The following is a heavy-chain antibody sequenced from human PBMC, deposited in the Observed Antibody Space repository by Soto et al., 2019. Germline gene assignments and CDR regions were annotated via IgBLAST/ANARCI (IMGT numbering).Heavy chain of an antibody. D-gene: IGHD2-2*01. CDR3: GRVMIGTSRHTDSDY. Sequence: SETLSLTCAVYGGSFRDYYWGWIRQTPGKGLEWIGNIDYNGVTYYNPSLKSRVTVSKDTSKNQFSLKVASVTAADTAIYYCGRVMIGTSRHTDSDYWGQGTQVTVSS. J-gene: IGHJ4*02. V-gene: IGHV4-34*01. CDR1: GGSFRDYY. CDR2: IDYNGVT.